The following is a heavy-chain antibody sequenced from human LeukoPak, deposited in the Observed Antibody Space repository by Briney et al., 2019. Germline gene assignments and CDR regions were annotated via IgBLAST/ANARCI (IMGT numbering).Heavy chain of an antibody. CDR3: ARDLYSSAYSPFDY. CDR2: IIPILGIA. Sequence: ASVKVSCKASGGTFSSYAISWVRQAPGQGLEWMGRIIPILGIANYAQKFQGRVTITADKSTSTAYMELSSLRSEDTAVYYCARDLYSSAYSPFDYWGQGALVTVSS. CDR1: GGTFSSYA. J-gene: IGHJ4*02. V-gene: IGHV1-69*04. D-gene: IGHD6-19*01.